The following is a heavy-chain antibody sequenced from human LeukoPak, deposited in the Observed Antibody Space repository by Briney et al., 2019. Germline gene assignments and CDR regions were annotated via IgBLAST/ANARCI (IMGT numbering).Heavy chain of an antibody. V-gene: IGHV3-21*04. CDR1: GFTFSSFT. J-gene: IGHJ4*02. D-gene: IGHD3-16*01. CDR2: IGGRGSSR. CDR3: ARAPWGETYAIDY. Sequence: PGGSLRLSCAASGFTFSSFTMTWVRQAPGKGLEWVAAIGGRGSSRYYADSVKGRFTISRDNAENSLYLQMNSLRAEDTAVYYCARAPWGETYAIDYWGQGTLVTVSS.